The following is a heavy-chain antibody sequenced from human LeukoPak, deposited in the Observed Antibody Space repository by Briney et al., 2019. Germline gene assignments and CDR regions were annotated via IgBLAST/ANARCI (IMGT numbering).Heavy chain of an antibody. J-gene: IGHJ4*02. CDR1: GFTLSSYD. D-gene: IGHD3-16*01. CDR3: ARSIITFGGVFDY. CDR2: ISSSGSTI. Sequence: GGSLRLSCAASGFTLSSYDMNWVRQAPGKGLEWVSYISSSGSTIYYADSVKGRFTISRDNAKNSLYLQMNSLRAEDTAVYYCARSIITFGGVFDYWGQGTLVTVSS. V-gene: IGHV3-48*03.